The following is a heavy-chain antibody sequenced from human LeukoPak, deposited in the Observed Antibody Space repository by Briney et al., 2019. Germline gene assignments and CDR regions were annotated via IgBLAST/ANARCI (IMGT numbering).Heavy chain of an antibody. CDR1: GGSISSYY. Sequence: PSDTLSLTCTVSGGSISSYYWSWIRQPPGKGLEWIGYIYYSGSTNYNPSLKSRVTISVDTSKNQFSLKLSSVTAADTAVYYCARERRGDDILTGYYYWFDPWGQGTLVTVSS. CDR2: IYYSGST. J-gene: IGHJ5*02. V-gene: IGHV4-59*01. CDR3: ARERRGDDILTGYYYWFDP. D-gene: IGHD3-9*01.